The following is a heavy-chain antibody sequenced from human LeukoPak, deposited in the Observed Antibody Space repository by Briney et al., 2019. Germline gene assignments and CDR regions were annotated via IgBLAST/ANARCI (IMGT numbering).Heavy chain of an antibody. Sequence: SVKVSCKASGGTFISYAISWVRQAPGQGLEWMGGIIPIFGTANYAQKFQGRVTITTDESTSTAYMELSSLRSEDSAVYYCATSTFKLRFLEWLPSYFDYWGQGTLVTVSS. CDR1: GGTFISYA. CDR2: IIPIFGTA. D-gene: IGHD3-3*01. J-gene: IGHJ4*02. V-gene: IGHV1-69*05. CDR3: ATSTFKLRFLEWLPSYFDY.